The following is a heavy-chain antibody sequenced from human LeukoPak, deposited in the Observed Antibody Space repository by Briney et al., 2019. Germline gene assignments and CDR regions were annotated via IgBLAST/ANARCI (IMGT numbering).Heavy chain of an antibody. Sequence: GGSLRLSCAASGFTFSSYWMSWVRQAPGKGLEWVANIKQDGSEKHYVDSVKGRFTVSRDNAKKSLFLHMNSLRVEDTAVYYCARGSEYTSSTNYYFDYWGQGTLVTVSS. V-gene: IGHV3-7*01. CDR3: ARGSEYTSSTNYYFDY. J-gene: IGHJ4*02. D-gene: IGHD6-6*01. CDR1: GFTFSSYW. CDR2: IKQDGSEK.